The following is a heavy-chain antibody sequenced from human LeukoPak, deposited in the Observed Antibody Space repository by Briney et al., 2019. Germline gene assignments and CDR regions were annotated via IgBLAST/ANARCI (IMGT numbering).Heavy chain of an antibody. J-gene: IGHJ4*02. Sequence: GGSLRLSCAASGFTFNNHWMHWVRQAPGKGLVWVSRINRDGRRTTYADSVKGRFTISRDNARNTLYLQMNSLRAEDTAVYYCAREGGYSSGPDYWGQGTPVSLSS. D-gene: IGHD6-19*01. CDR3: AREGGYSSGPDY. CDR1: GFTFNNHW. V-gene: IGHV3-74*01. CDR2: INRDGRRT.